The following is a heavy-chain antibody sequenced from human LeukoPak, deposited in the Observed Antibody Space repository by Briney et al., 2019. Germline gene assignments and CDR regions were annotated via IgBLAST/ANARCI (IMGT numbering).Heavy chain of an antibody. D-gene: IGHD5-18*01. CDR2: VRFNANAK. Sequence: GGSLRLSCAASGFTFSRFGMHWVRQAPGKGLEWVAFVRFNANAKLYADSVKGRFTISRDNSKNTLYLQMNSLRTEDTAVYYCAKSDTAMVVIDYWGQGTLVTVSS. V-gene: IGHV3-30*02. CDR3: AKSDTAMVVIDY. CDR1: GFTFSRFG. J-gene: IGHJ4*02.